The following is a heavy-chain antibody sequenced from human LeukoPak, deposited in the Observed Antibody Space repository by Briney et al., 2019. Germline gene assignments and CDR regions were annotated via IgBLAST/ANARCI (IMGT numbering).Heavy chain of an antibody. J-gene: IGHJ4*02. D-gene: IGHD5-18*01. Sequence: PGGSLRLSCAASGFTFDDYAMHWVRQAPGKGLEWVSGISWNSGSIGYADSVKGRFTVSRDNAKNSLYLQMNSLRAEDMALYYCAKGGDSYGLDYWGQGTLVTVSS. CDR1: GFTFDDYA. V-gene: IGHV3-9*03. CDR2: ISWNSGSI. CDR3: AKGGDSYGLDY.